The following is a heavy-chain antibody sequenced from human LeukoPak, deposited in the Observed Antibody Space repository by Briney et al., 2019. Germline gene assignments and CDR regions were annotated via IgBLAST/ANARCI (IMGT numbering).Heavy chain of an antibody. CDR1: GFTFSSYA. CDR2: ISGSGGST. Sequence: GGSLRLSCAASGFTFSSYAISWVRQAPGKGLEWVSAISGSGGSTYYADSVKGRFTISRDNSKNTLYLQMSSLRAEDTVVYYCAPTVAGSMSWGQGTLVTVSS. D-gene: IGHD6-19*01. CDR3: APTVAGSMS. J-gene: IGHJ4*02. V-gene: IGHV3-23*01.